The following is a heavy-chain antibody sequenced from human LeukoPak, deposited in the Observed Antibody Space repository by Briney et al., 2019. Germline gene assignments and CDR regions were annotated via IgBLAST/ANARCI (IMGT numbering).Heavy chain of an antibody. CDR3: AREDYPWGMDV. CDR1: GYTFTSYD. Sequence: GASVKVSCKASGYTFTSYDINWVRQATGQGLEWLGWMNPSSGNTGYAQKFQGRVTMTRDTSISTAYMELSSLRSEDTAVYYCAREDYPWGMDVWGQGTTVTVSS. V-gene: IGHV1-8*01. D-gene: IGHD3-16*01. CDR2: MNPSSGNT. J-gene: IGHJ6*02.